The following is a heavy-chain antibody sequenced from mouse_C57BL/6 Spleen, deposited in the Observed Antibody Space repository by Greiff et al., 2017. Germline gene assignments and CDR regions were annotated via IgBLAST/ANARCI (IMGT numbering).Heavy chain of an antibody. D-gene: IGHD1-1*01. V-gene: IGHV1-52*01. CDR3: AITTVRYEDWYFDV. CDR2: IDPSDSET. J-gene: IGHJ1*03. Sequence: VQLQQPGAELVRPGSSVKLSCKASGYTFTSYWMHWVKQRPIQGLEWIGNIDPSDSETHYNQKFKDKATLTVDKSSSTAYMQLSSLTSEDSAVYYCAITTVRYEDWYFDVWGTGTTVTVSS. CDR1: GYTFTSYW.